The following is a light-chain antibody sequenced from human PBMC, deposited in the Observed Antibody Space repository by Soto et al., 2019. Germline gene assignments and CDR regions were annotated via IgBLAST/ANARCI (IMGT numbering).Light chain of an antibody. CDR2: ANP. J-gene: IGLJ3*02. Sequence: QSVLTQPPSVSGAPGQRVTISCTGASSNIGAGYDVHWYQQFPGTGPKLLIYANPNRPSGVPDRFSGPKSDTSASLAITGLQAEDEADYYCQSYDTSLSARVFGGGTKVTVL. CDR1: SSNIGAGYD. V-gene: IGLV1-40*01. CDR3: QSYDTSLSARV.